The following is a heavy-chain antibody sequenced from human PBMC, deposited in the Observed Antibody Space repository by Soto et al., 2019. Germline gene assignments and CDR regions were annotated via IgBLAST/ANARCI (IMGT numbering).Heavy chain of an antibody. J-gene: IGHJ6*02. V-gene: IGHV1-2*04. CDR3: ARSGETTVVTTPGSDYYYGMDV. CDR1: GYTFTGYY. CDR2: INPNSGGT. D-gene: IGHD4-17*01. Sequence: ASVKVSCKASGYTFTGYYMDWVRQAPGQGLEWMGWINPNSGGTNYAQKFQGWVTMTRDTSISTAYMELSRLRSDDTAVYYCARSGETTVVTTPGSDYYYGMDVWGQGTTVTVS.